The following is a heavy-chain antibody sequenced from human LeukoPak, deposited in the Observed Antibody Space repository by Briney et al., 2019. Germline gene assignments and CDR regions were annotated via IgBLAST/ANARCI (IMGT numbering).Heavy chain of an antibody. V-gene: IGHV1-69*04. CDR1: GGTFSSYA. Sequence: ASVKVSCKASGGTFSSYAISWVRQAPGQGLEWMGRIIPILGIANYAQKFQGRVTITADKSTSTAYMELSSLRSEDTAVYYCATIWSGYYTSDYWGQGTLVTVSS. CDR3: ATIWSGYYTSDY. D-gene: IGHD3-3*01. CDR2: IIPILGIA. J-gene: IGHJ4*02.